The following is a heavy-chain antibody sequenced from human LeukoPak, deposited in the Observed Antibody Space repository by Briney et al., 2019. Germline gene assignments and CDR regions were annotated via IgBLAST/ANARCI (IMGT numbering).Heavy chain of an antibody. Sequence: SETLSLTCTVSGGSISSGGYYWSWIRQPPGKGLEWIGYIYFSGTTYYNPSLKSRVTISIDMSKNQFSLKLNSVTAADTAVYYCARDGAAAGTGIGFDYWGQGTLVTVSS. CDR3: ARDGAAAGTGIGFDY. CDR1: GGSISSGGYY. J-gene: IGHJ4*02. D-gene: IGHD6-13*01. CDR2: IYFSGTT. V-gene: IGHV4-30-2*01.